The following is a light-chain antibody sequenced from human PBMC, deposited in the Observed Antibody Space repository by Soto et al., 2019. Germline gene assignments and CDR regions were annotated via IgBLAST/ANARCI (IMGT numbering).Light chain of an antibody. V-gene: IGKV3-15*01. J-gene: IGKJ1*01. CDR3: HQYGSSVWT. CDR2: GAS. Sequence: DIVTPPSPAALSVSPGERATLSCRASQSVSSNLAWYQQKPGQAPRLLIYGASTRATGIPARFSGSGSGTDFTLTISRLEPEDFAVYYCHQYGSSVWTFGQGTKV. CDR1: QSVSSN.